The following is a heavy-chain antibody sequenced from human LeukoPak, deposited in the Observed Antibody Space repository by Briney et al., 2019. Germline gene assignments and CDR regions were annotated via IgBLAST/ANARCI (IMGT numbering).Heavy chain of an antibody. J-gene: IGHJ6*03. CDR2: IYYSGNT. CDR1: GGSINNSSFY. CDR3: AKIGNWVSFYYYYYMDV. D-gene: IGHD7-27*01. V-gene: IGHV4-39*07. Sequence: SETLSLTCTISGGSINNSSFYWGWIRQPPGKGLEWIGTIYYSGNTYYNPSLKSRVTISVDTSKNQFSLKLSSVTAADTAVYYCAKIGNWVSFYYYYYMDVWGKGTTVTISS.